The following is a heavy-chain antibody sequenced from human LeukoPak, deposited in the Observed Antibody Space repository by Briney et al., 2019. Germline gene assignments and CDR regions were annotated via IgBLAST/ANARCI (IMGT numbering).Heavy chain of an antibody. Sequence: GGSLRLSCAASGFTFSSYAMSWVRQAPGKGLEWVSAMSGGGSTNYADAVKGRFTISRDNSKNTLYLQMNSLRAEDTAVYYCAKLVGNSDFDFWGQGTLVTVSS. V-gene: IGHV3-23*01. CDR2: MSGGGST. CDR1: GFTFSSYA. J-gene: IGHJ4*02. CDR3: AKLVGNSDFDF. D-gene: IGHD4-23*01.